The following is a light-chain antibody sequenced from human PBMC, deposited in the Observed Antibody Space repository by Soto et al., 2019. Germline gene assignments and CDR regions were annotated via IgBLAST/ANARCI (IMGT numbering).Light chain of an antibody. CDR1: RSNIGTNP. J-gene: IGLJ2*01. CDR2: TNT. V-gene: IGLV1-44*01. Sequence: QSVLTQPPSASGTPGQSVSISCSGSRSNIGTNPVNWYQQLPGTAPKLLFYTNTQRPSGVPDRFSASKSGTSASLAISGLQSEDEADYYCAAWDDSLNSVIFGGGTEVTVL. CDR3: AAWDDSLNSVI.